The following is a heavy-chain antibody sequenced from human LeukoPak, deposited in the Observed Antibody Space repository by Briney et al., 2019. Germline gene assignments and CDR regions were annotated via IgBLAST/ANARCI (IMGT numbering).Heavy chain of an antibody. J-gene: IGHJ3*02. Sequence: SETLSLTCTVSGGSISSYYWSWIRQPAGKGLEWIGRIYTSGSTNYNPSLKSRVTMSVDTSKNQFSLKLSSVTAADTAVYYCAREEGYYDSSAQGAFDIWGQGTMVTVSS. CDR1: GGSISSYY. V-gene: IGHV4-4*07. D-gene: IGHD3-22*01. CDR2: IYTSGST. CDR3: AREEGYYDSSAQGAFDI.